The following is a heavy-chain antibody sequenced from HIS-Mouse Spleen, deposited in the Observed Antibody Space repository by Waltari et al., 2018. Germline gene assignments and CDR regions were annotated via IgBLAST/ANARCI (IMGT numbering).Heavy chain of an antibody. V-gene: IGHV1-8*01. J-gene: IGHJ4*02. CDR2: MNPNSGNT. Sequence: QVQLVQSGAEVKKPGASVKVACKAAGYTFTSYDINWVQQATGQGLEWMGWMNPNSGNTGYAQKFQGRVTMTRNTSISTAYMELSSLRSEDTAVYYCARGHDYSNYFDYWGQGTLVTVSS. CDR1: GYTFTSYD. CDR3: ARGHDYSNYFDY. D-gene: IGHD4-4*01.